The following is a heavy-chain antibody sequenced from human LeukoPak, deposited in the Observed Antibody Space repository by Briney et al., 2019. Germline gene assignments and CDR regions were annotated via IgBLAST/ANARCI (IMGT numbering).Heavy chain of an antibody. J-gene: IGHJ4*02. V-gene: IGHV1-24*01. CDR3: ASNVLRYFDWLFPLDY. CDR2: FDPEDGET. D-gene: IGHD3-9*01. Sequence: FDPEDGETIYAQKFQGRVTMTEDTSTDTAYMELSSLRSEDTAVYYCASNVLRYFDWLFPLDYWGQGTLVTVSS.